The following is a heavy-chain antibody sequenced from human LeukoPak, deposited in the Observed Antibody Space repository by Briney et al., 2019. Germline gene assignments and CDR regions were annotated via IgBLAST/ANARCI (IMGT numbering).Heavy chain of an antibody. J-gene: IGHJ3*01. V-gene: IGHV4-59*01. Sequence: PSETLSLTCTVSGGSISSYYWSWIRQPPGKGLEWIGYIYYSGSTNYNPSLKSRVTISVDTSKNQFSLKLSSVTAADTAVCYCAKNHERGRYAGFDFWAEGALVAVSS. CDR2: IYYSGST. CDR3: AKNHERGRYAGFDF. CDR1: GGSISSYY. D-gene: IGHD1-26*01.